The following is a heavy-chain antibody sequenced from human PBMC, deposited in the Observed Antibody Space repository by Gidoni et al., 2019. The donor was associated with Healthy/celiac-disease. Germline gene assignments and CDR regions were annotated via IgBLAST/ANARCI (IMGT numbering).Heavy chain of an antibody. CDR2: IVVGSGNT. D-gene: IGHD6-19*01. J-gene: IGHJ4*02. V-gene: IGHV1-58*02. CDR1: GFTFTSSA. Sequence: IQLAQSGPEVKKPGPPVQVSCKASGFTFTSSAMPWVRQARGQRLEWIGWIVVGSGNTNYAQKFQERVTITRDMSTSTAYMELSRLRSEDTAVYYCAAAVAGNRYYFDYWGQGTLVTVSS. CDR3: AAAVAGNRYYFDY.